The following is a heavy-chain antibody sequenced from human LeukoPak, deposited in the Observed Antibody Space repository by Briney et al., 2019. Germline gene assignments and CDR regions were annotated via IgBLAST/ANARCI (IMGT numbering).Heavy chain of an antibody. D-gene: IGHD6-13*01. CDR1: GFTFSSYG. Sequence: PGGSLRLSCAASGFTFSSYGMHWVRQAPGKGLEWVGVIRNDGSNQYYADSVKGQFTISRDNSKNTLYLQMNSLRVDDTALYYCARETQQMQLSNPFDIWGQGTMVTVSS. V-gene: IGHV3-30*19. J-gene: IGHJ3*02. CDR3: ARETQQMQLSNPFDI. CDR2: IRNDGSNQ.